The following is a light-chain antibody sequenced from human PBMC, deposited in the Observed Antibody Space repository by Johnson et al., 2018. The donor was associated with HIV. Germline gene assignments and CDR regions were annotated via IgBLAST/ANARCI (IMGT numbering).Light chain of an antibody. Sequence: QSVLTQPPSVSAAPGQKVTISCSGSSSNIGRNYVSWYQQLPGTAPKLLIFDNNKRPSGIPDRFSASKSGTSATLGITGLQTGEEADYYCGTWDSSLSAYVFGTGTKVTVL. CDR2: DNN. V-gene: IGLV1-51*01. CDR1: SSNIGRNY. J-gene: IGLJ1*01. CDR3: GTWDSSLSAYV.